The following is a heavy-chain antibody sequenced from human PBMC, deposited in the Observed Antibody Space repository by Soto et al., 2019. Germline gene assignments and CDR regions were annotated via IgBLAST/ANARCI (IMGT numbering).Heavy chain of an antibody. CDR3: ARVAIHATRPFEY. CDR1: GFTFSSYG. Sequence: GGSLRLSCAASGFTFSSYGMHWVRQAPGKGLEWVAVISYDGSNTYYADSVKGRFTISRDNAKNPVYLQMDSLRAEDTAVYHCARVAIHATRPFEYWGQGTLVPVSS. D-gene: IGHD2-15*01. J-gene: IGHJ4*02. CDR2: ISYDGSNT. V-gene: IGHV3-30*03.